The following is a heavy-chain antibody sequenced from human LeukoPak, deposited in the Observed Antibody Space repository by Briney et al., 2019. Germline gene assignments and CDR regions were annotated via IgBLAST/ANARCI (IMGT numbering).Heavy chain of an antibody. CDR3: APRGDIEHSYGYGKWFDP. CDR2: INHSGST. V-gene: IGHV4-34*01. Sequence: SETLSLTCAVYGGSSSGYYWSWIRQPPGKGLEWIGEINHSGSTNYNASLKSRVTISIDTSKNQFSLRLSSVTAADTAVYFCAPRGDIEHSYGYGKWFDPWGQGTRVTVSS. CDR1: GGSSSGYY. D-gene: IGHD5-18*01. J-gene: IGHJ5*02.